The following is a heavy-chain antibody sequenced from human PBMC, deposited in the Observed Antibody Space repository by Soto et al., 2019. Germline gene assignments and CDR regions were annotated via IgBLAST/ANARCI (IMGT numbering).Heavy chain of an antibody. D-gene: IGHD2-2*01. CDR3: ARDCPGSSTTCYGNEWFYS. J-gene: IGHJ5*01. CDR2: ISSSRSTI. Sequence: EVQLVESGGGLVQPGGSLRLSCAASGFTFSSYSMNWVRQAPGKGLEWVSYISSSRSTIYYADSVKGRFTISRDNAKNSLYLQMNSLRAEDTAVYYCARDCPGSSTTCYGNEWFYSWGQGTLVTVSS. CDR1: GFTFSSYS. V-gene: IGHV3-48*01.